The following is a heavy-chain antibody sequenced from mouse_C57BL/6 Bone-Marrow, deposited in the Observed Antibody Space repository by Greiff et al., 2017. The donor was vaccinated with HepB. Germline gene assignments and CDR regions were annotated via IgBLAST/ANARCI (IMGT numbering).Heavy chain of an antibody. J-gene: IGHJ2*01. Sequence: QVQLQQSGAELARPGASVKLSCTASGYTFTSYGISWVKQRTGQGLEWIGEIYPRSGNTYYNEKFKGKATLTADKSSSTAYMELRSLTSEDSAVYFCAYLIYYYGSSYPLFDYWGQGTTLTVSS. CDR1: GYTFTSYG. CDR2: IYPRSGNT. D-gene: IGHD1-1*01. V-gene: IGHV1-81*01. CDR3: AYLIYYYGSSYPLFDY.